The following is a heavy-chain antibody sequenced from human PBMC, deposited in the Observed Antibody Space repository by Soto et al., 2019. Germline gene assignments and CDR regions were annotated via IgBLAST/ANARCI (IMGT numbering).Heavy chain of an antibody. CDR3: ARAGGGGYCSGGSCYSRCNY. V-gene: IGHV1-18*01. Sequence: QVQLVQSGAEVKKPGASVKVSCKASGYTFTSYGISWVRQAPGQGLEWMGWISAYNGNTNYAQKLQGRVTMTTDTCTSPAYMELRSLRSDDTAVYYCARAGGGGYCSGGSCYSRCNYWGQGTLVTVSS. D-gene: IGHD2-15*01. CDR1: GYTFTSYG. J-gene: IGHJ4*02. CDR2: ISAYNGNT.